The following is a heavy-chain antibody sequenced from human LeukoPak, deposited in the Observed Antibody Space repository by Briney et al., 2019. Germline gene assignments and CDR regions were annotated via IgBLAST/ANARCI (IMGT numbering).Heavy chain of an antibody. CDR1: GGSISSGSYY. CDR3: ARDQQQLYADGAFDI. D-gene: IGHD6-13*01. J-gene: IGHJ3*02. V-gene: IGHV4-61*02. Sequence: PSQTLSLTCTVSGGSISSGSYYWSWIRQPAGKGLEWIGRIYTSGSTNYNPSLKSRVTISVDTSKNQFSLKLSSVTAADTAVYYCARDQQQLYADGAFDIWGQGTMVTVSS. CDR2: IYTSGST.